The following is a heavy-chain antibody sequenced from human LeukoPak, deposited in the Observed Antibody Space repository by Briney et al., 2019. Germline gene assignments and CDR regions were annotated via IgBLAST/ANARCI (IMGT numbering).Heavy chain of an antibody. CDR3: AREALYCSSTSCYTVIEGYYFDY. J-gene: IGHJ4*02. CDR2: IIPIFGIA. D-gene: IGHD2-2*02. V-gene: IGHV1-69*04. Sequence: EASVKVSCKASGGTFSSYAISWVRQAPGQGLEWMGRIIPIFGIANYAQKFQGRVTITADKSTSTAYMELCSLRAEDTAVYYCAREALYCSSTSCYTVIEGYYFDYWGQGTLVTVSS. CDR1: GGTFSSYA.